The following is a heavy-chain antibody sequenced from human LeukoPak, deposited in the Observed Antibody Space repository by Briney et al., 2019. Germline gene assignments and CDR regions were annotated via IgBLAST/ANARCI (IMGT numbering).Heavy chain of an antibody. V-gene: IGHV3-23*01. CDR1: GFTFSSYA. Sequence: GGSLRLSCAASGFTFSSYAMSWVRQAPGKGLEWVSAISGSGGSTYYADSVKGRFTISRDNSKNTLYLQMNSLRAEDTAVYYCARVVYGSGSYYNSAGYWFDPWGQGTLVTVSS. CDR3: ARVVYGSGSYYNSAGYWFDP. CDR2: ISGSGGST. J-gene: IGHJ5*02. D-gene: IGHD3-10*01.